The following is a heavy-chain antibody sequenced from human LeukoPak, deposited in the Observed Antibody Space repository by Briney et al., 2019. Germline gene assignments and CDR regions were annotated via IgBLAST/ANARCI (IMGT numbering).Heavy chain of an antibody. D-gene: IGHD5-18*01. CDR3: ASHVDTAMVSYYYYGMDV. V-gene: IGHV1-45*02. J-gene: IGHJ6*02. Sequence: SVKVSCTASGYTFTYRYLHWVRQAPGQALEWMGWITPFNGNTNYAQKFQDRVTITRDRSMSTAYMELSSLRSEDTAMYYCASHVDTAMVSYYYYGMDVWGQGTTVTVSS. CDR1: GYTFTYRY. CDR2: ITPFNGNT.